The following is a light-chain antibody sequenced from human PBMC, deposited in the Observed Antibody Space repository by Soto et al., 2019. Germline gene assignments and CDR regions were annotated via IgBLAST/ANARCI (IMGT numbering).Light chain of an antibody. J-gene: IGKJ3*01. V-gene: IGKV1-39*01. Sequence: DIQLTQSPSPLSASVGDRVSITGRTSQEISSYLNCYQAKPGKAPKLIVYEAFTLESVVQSSFSGSGSGRDFPLTIYSIRPDESETYSDQQSYGTPPFNFGPGTRV. CDR2: EAF. CDR1: QEISSY. CDR3: QQSYGTPPFN.